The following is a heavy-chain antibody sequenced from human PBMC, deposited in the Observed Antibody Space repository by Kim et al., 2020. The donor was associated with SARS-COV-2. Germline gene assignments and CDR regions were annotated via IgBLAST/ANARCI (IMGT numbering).Heavy chain of an antibody. J-gene: IGHJ4*01. CDR3: ARGLGDYDILTGYTTLD. CDR1: GFTFSSYA. V-gene: IGHV3-30-3*01. Sequence: GGSLRLSCAASGFTFSSYAMHWVRQAPGKGLEWVAVISYDGSNKYYADSVKGRFTISRDNSKNTLYLQMNSLRAEDTAVYYCARGLGDYDILTGYTTLD. CDR2: ISYDGSNK. D-gene: IGHD3-9*01.